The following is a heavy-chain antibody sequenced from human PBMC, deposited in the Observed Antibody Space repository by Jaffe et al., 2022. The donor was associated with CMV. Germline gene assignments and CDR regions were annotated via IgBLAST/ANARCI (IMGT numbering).Heavy chain of an antibody. V-gene: IGHV3-13*01. CDR2: IGTAGDT. D-gene: IGHD3-10*01. Sequence: EVQLVESGGGLVQPGGSLRLSCAASGFTFSSYDMHWVRQATGKGLEWVSAIGTAGDTYYPGSVKGRFTISRENAKNSLYLQMNSLRAGDTAVYYCARWGGNYYYGMDVWGQGTTVTVSS. J-gene: IGHJ6*02. CDR3: ARWGGNYYYGMDV. CDR1: GFTFSSYD.